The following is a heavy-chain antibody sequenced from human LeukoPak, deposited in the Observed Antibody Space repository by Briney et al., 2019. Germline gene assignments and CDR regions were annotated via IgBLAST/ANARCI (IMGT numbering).Heavy chain of an antibody. V-gene: IGHV1-69*02. J-gene: IGHJ4*02. D-gene: IGHD1-26*01. CDR1: GGTFSSYT. CDR3: ARSGSYSPADFDY. Sequence: SVKVSCKASGGTFSSYTISWVRQAPGQGLEWMGRIIPILGIANYAQKFQGRVTITTDESTSTAYMELSSLRSEDTAVYYCARSGSYSPADFDYWGQGTLVTVSS. CDR2: IIPILGIA.